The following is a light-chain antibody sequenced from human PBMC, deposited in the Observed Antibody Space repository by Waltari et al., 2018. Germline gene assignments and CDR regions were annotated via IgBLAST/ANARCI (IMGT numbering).Light chain of an antibody. CDR3: SSYAGSHNLV. CDR1: SPVACGDKF. CDR2: EVS. V-gene: IGLV2-8*01. J-gene: IGLJ2*01. Sequence: SARGRPPSASRSPGQAAHSSSLGTSPVACGDKFVAWYQQHPGKAPKLMIYEVSTRPSGVPARFSGSKSCNMASLTVSGLQAEDEADYSCSSYAGSHNLVLGGGTKLTVL.